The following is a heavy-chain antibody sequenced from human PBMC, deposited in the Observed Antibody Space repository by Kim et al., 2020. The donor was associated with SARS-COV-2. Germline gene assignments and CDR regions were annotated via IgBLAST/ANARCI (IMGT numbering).Heavy chain of an antibody. V-gene: IGHV4-39*07. Sequence: YYNPSLKSRVTISVDTSKNQFSLKLSSVTAADTAVYYCARESSQIRGFDYWGQGTLVTVSS. CDR3: ARESSQIRGFDY. J-gene: IGHJ4*02. D-gene: IGHD6-6*01.